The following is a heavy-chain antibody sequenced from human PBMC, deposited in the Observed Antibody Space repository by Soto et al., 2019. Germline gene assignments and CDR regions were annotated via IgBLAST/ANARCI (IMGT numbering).Heavy chain of an antibody. V-gene: IGHV3-33*01. Sequence: GGSLRHSCAASGFTFSSYGMHWVRQAPGKGLEWVAVIWYDGSNKYYADSVKGRFTISRDNSKNTLYLQMNSLRAEDTAVYYCARDGRLTGPYYYYMDVWGKGTTVTVSS. CDR2: IWYDGSNK. J-gene: IGHJ6*03. CDR1: GFTFSSYG. CDR3: ARDGRLTGPYYYYMDV. D-gene: IGHD1-20*01.